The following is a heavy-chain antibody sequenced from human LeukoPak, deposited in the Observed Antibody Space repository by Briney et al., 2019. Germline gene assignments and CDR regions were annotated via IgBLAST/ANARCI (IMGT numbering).Heavy chain of an antibody. Sequence: GGSLRLSCAASGFTFSSYEMNWVRQAPGKGLEWVSYISSSGSTIYYADSVKGRFTISRDNAKNSLYLRMNSLRAEDTAVYYCAELGITMIGGVWGKGTTVTISS. CDR3: AELGITMIGGV. CDR2: ISSSGSTI. V-gene: IGHV3-48*03. CDR1: GFTFSSYE. J-gene: IGHJ6*04. D-gene: IGHD3-10*02.